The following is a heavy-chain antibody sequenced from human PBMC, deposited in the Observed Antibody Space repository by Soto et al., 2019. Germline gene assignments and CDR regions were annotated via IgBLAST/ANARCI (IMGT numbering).Heavy chain of an antibody. Sequence: EVQVVESGGGLVQPGGSLRLSCATSDFTISPYWMTWVRQTPGQGLEFVANIKEDGSVTNYVDSVKGRFTISRDNAKNSRYLQMNSLRAEDTAVYYCGTDQWGGAFDLWGRGTTVTVSS. CDR2: IKEDGSVT. D-gene: IGHD3-10*01. V-gene: IGHV3-7*01. CDR3: GTDQWGGAFDL. J-gene: IGHJ3*01. CDR1: DFTISPYW.